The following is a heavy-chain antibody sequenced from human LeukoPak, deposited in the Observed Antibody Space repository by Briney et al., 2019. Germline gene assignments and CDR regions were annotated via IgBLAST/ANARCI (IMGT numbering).Heavy chain of an antibody. CDR3: ARGETYYYDSSDDAFDI. CDR1: GFTFSSYW. J-gene: IGHJ3*02. V-gene: IGHV3-7*01. D-gene: IGHD3-22*01. Sequence: GGSLRLSCAASGFTFSSYWMSWVRQAPGKGLEWVANIKQDGSEKYYVDSVKGRFTISRDNAKNSLYLQMNSLRAEDTAVYYCARGETYYYDSSDDAFDIWGQGTMVTVSS. CDR2: IKQDGSEK.